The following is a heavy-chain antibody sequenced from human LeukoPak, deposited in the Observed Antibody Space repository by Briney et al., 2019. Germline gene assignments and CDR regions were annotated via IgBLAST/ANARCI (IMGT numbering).Heavy chain of an antibody. V-gene: IGHV3-74*01. J-gene: IGHJ2*01. CDR1: GFTFSSYW. Sequence: PGGSLRLSCAVSGFTFSSYWMHWVRQSPGKGLAWVSRITSDGSATDYADSVRGRFTVSRDNAKNTLFLHIDSLRVEDTAVYYCARDASPGYFDLWGRGTLVTVSS. CDR2: ITSDGSAT. CDR3: ARDASPGYFDL.